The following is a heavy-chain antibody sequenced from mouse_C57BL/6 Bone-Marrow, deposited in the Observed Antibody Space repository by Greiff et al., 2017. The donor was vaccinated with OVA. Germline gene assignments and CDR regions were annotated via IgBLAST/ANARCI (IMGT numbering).Heavy chain of an antibody. CDR1: GFTFSSYA. J-gene: IGHJ2*01. CDR2: ISSGGDYI. V-gene: IGHV5-9-1*02. D-gene: IGHD1-1*01. Sequence: EVMLVESGEGLVKPGGSLKLSCAASGFTFSSYAMSWVRQTPEKRLEWVAYISSGGDYIYYADTVTGRFTISRDNARNTLYLQMSSLKSEDTAMYYCTTTVVASYYFDYWGQGTTLTVSS. CDR3: TTTVVASYYFDY.